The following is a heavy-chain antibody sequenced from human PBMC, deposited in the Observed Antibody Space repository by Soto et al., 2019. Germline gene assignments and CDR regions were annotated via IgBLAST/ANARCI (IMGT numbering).Heavy chain of an antibody. J-gene: IGHJ3*02. Sequence: ASVKVSCKASGYTFTGYYMHWVRQAPGQGLEWMGWINPNSGGTNYAQKFQGRVTMTRDTSISTAYMELSRLRSDDTAVYYCARESPGGKGLRDIWGQGTMVTVSS. D-gene: IGHD2-15*01. CDR1: GYTFTGYY. CDR3: ARESPGGKGLRDI. V-gene: IGHV1-2*02. CDR2: INPNSGGT.